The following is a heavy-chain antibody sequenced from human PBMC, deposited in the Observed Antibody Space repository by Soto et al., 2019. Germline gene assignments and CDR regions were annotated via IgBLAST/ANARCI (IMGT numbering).Heavy chain of an antibody. CDR2: IIPILGIA. Sequence: QVQLVQSGAEVKKPGSSVKVSCKASGGTFSSYTISWVRQAPGQGLEWMGRIIPILGIANYAQKFQGRVTITXXKXTXTAYRELSSLRSEDTAVYYCARDSIDAYSPTNWFDPWGQGTLVTVSS. CDR1: GGTFSSYT. V-gene: IGHV1-69*08. D-gene: IGHD6-13*01. J-gene: IGHJ5*02. CDR3: ARDSIDAYSPTNWFDP.